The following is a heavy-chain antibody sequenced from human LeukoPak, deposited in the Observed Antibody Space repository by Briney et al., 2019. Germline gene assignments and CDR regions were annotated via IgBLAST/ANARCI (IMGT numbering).Heavy chain of an antibody. Sequence: GASVKVSCKASGYTFTRYGISWVRQAPGQGLEWMGGIIPIFGTANYAQKFQGRVTITADESTSTAYMELSSLRSEDTAVYYCAREYYDYVWGSYRPLSFDYWGQGTLVTVSS. CDR1: GYTFTRYG. J-gene: IGHJ4*02. CDR2: IIPIFGTA. V-gene: IGHV1-69*13. D-gene: IGHD3-16*02. CDR3: AREYYDYVWGSYRPLSFDY.